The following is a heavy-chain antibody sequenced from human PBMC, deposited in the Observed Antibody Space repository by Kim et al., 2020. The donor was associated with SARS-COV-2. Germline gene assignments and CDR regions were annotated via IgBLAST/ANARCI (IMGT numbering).Heavy chain of an antibody. Sequence: VDGRITISRDNSKNTLYLQMNSLRAEDTAVYYCARDHDSSGWYYYYGMDVWGQGTTVTVSS. J-gene: IGHJ6*02. D-gene: IGHD6-19*01. V-gene: IGHV3-30*01. CDR3: ARDHDSSGWYYYYGMDV.